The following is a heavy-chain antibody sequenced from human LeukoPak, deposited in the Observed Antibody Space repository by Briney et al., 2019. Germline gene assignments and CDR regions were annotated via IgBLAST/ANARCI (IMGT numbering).Heavy chain of an antibody. CDR1: GFTFSTYW. Sequence: PGGSLRLSCAASGFTFSTYWMHWVRQAPGKGLVWVSRINSDGSSTNYADSVKGRFTISRDNAKNTRYLQMNSLRAEDTAVYYCARGGAYYYDSTHAFDIWGQGTMVTVSS. D-gene: IGHD3-22*01. J-gene: IGHJ3*02. V-gene: IGHV3-74*01. CDR3: ARGGAYYYDSTHAFDI. CDR2: INSDGSST.